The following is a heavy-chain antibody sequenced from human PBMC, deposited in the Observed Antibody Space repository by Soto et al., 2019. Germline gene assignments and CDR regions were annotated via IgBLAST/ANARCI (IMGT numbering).Heavy chain of an antibody. CDR3: GRGVSSGWNPTRVDT. Sequence: QVHLQESAPGLVKPSETLSLTCSVSGDSVKSVGYYWTWIRQPPGKGFEWLGDIYNTGTSRFNASLRGRLPISADASSNTFSLTLTSVTVADTAVYFCGRGVSSGWNPTRVDTWGHGSL. J-gene: IGHJ5*01. CDR2: IYNTGTS. CDR1: GDSVKSVGYY. D-gene: IGHD6-25*01. V-gene: IGHV4-31*03.